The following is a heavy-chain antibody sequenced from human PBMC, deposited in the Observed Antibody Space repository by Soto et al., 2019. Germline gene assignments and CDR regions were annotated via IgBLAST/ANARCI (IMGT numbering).Heavy chain of an antibody. J-gene: IGHJ6*02. Sequence: PGGSLRLSCAASGFTFSSYAMSWVRQAPGKGLEWVSAISGSGGSTYYADSVKGRFTISRDNAKNSLYLQMNSLRDEDTAVYYCARDLKILWFGELLSPHNWHSRYYGMDVWGQGTTVTVSS. V-gene: IGHV3-23*01. D-gene: IGHD3-10*01. CDR2: ISGSGGST. CDR3: ARDLKILWFGELLSPHNWHSRYYGMDV. CDR1: GFTFSSYA.